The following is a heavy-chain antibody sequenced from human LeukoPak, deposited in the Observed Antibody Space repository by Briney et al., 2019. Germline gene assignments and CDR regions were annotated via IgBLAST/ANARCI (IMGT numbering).Heavy chain of an antibody. V-gene: IGHV3-30*18. J-gene: IGHJ5*02. D-gene: IGHD2-15*01. CDR1: GFTFSSYG. Sequence: GGSLRLSCAACGFTFSSYGLQGVRQAPGKGLEWVAVISYYGCNKYYADSVKGRFTISRDNSKNTLYLQMNSMRDEDTAVYYCAKASGIVVVVAAAGWFDPWGQGTLVTVSS. CDR3: AKASGIVVVVAAAGWFDP. CDR2: ISYYGCNK.